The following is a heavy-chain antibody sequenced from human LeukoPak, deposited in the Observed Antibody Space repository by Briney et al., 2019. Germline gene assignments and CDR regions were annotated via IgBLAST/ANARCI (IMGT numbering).Heavy chain of an antibody. D-gene: IGHD3-10*01. J-gene: IGHJ6*02. CDR2: IWYDGNNK. CDR1: GFTFSSYA. V-gene: IGHV3-33*08. Sequence: GGSLRLSCAASGFTFSSYAMHWVRQAPGKGLEWVAVIWYDGNNKYYADSVKGRFTISRDNSKNTLYLQMNSLRVEDTAVYNCARDRGAAPIYGMDVWGQGTTVTVSS. CDR3: ARDRGAAPIYGMDV.